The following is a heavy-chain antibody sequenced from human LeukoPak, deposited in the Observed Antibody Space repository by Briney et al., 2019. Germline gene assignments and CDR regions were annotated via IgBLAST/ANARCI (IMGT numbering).Heavy chain of an antibody. CDR3: AKRGVVIRVILVGFHKEANYFDS. CDR1: GFTFSSYA. V-gene: IGHV3-23*01. J-gene: IGHJ4*02. D-gene: IGHD3-22*01. Sequence: PGGSLRLYSAASGFTFSSYAMSWVRQAPGKELEWVSAISGSGGSTYYADSVKGRFTVSRDNPKNTLCLQMNSLRAEDTAVYFCAKRGVVIRVILVGFHKEANYFDSWGQGALVTVSS. CDR2: ISGSGGST.